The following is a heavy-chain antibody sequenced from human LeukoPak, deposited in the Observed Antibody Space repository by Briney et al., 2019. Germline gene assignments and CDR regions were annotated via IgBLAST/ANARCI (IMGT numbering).Heavy chain of an antibody. D-gene: IGHD3-10*01. J-gene: IGHJ4*02. Sequence: ASVKVSCKASGYTFTSHYMHWVRQAPGQGLEWMGWINPNSGGTNYAQKFQGRVTMTRDTSISTAYMELSRLRSDDTAVYYCARDEMTYYYGSGSPEQPFDYWGQGTLVTVSS. CDR3: ARDEMTYYYGSGSPEQPFDY. V-gene: IGHV1-2*02. CDR2: INPNSGGT. CDR1: GYTFTSHY.